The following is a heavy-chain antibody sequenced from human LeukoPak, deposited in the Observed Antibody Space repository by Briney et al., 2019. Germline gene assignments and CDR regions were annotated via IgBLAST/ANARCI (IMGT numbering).Heavy chain of an antibody. CDR2: IKQDGSEK. CDR3: ASGGQIWIS. D-gene: IGHD5-18*01. CDR1: GFTFSSYA. J-gene: IGHJ5*02. V-gene: IGHV3-7*01. Sequence: PGGSLRLSCAASGFTFSSYAMHWVRQAPGKGLEWVANIKQDGSEKYYVDSVKGRFTISRDNAKNSLYLQMNSLRAEDTAVYYCASGGQIWISWGQGTLVTVSS.